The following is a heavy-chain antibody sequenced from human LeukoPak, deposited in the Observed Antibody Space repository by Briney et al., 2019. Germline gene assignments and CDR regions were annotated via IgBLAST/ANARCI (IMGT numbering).Heavy chain of an antibody. J-gene: IGHJ4*02. V-gene: IGHV1-69*13. D-gene: IGHD2-2*01. CDR3: ARALYHTFDY. CDR1: GYTLTELS. Sequence: SVKVSRKVSGYTLTELSMHWVRQAPGKGLEWMGGIIPIFGTANYAQKFQGRVTITADESTSTAYMELSSLRSEDTAVYYCARALYHTFDYWGQGTLVTVSS. CDR2: IIPIFGTA.